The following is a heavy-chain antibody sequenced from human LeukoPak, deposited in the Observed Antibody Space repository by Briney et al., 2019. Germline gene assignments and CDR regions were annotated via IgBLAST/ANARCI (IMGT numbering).Heavy chain of an antibody. CDR1: GGSFSGYY. Sequence: PSETLSLTCAVYGGSFSGYYWSWICQPPGKGLEWIGEINHSGSTNYNPSLKSRVTISVDTSKNQFSLKLSSVTAADTAVYYCATDIGYSGYDYGYWGQGTLVTVSS. CDR2: INHSGST. CDR3: ATDIGYSGYDYGY. J-gene: IGHJ4*02. D-gene: IGHD5-12*01. V-gene: IGHV4-34*01.